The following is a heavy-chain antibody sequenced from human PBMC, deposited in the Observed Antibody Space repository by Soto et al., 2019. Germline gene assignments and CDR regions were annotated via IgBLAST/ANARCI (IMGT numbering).Heavy chain of an antibody. CDR3: ARALGYCSGGSCYFNWFDP. D-gene: IGHD2-15*01. CDR2: IIAIFGTA. Sequence: QVQLVQSGAEVKKPGSSVKVSCKASGGTFSSYAISWVRQAPGQGLEWMGGIIAIFGTANYAQKFQGRVTITADKSTSTAYMELSSLRSEDTAVYYCARALGYCSGGSCYFNWFDPWGQGTLVTVSS. CDR1: GGTFSSYA. V-gene: IGHV1-69*06. J-gene: IGHJ5*02.